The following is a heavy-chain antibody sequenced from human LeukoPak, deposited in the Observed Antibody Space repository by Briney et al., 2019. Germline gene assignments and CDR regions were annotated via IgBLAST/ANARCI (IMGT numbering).Heavy chain of an antibody. V-gene: IGHV1-46*01. D-gene: IGHD3-10*01. CDR2: INPSGGST. J-gene: IGHJ4*02. Sequence: GASVKVSCKASGYTFTSYYMHWVRQAPGQGLEWMGIINPSGGSTSYAQNFQGRVTITADKSTNTSYMELISLRSEDTAFYYCTTSNYASANYGVFDYWGQGTLVTVSS. CDR1: GYTFTSYY. CDR3: TTSNYASANYGVFDY.